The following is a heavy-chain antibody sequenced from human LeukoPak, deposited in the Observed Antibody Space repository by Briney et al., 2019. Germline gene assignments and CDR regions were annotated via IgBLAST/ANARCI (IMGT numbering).Heavy chain of an antibody. V-gene: IGHV3-21*01. Sequence: GGSLRLSCAASGFTFSSYSMNWVRQAPGKGLEWVSSISSSSSYIYYADSVKGRLTISRDNAKNSLYLQMNSLRAEDTAVYYCARDFYSARGAYYDFWSGYPSPYYFDYWGQGTLVTVSS. CDR3: ARDFYSARGAYYDFWSGYPSPYYFDY. CDR2: ISSSSSYI. CDR1: GFTFSSYS. J-gene: IGHJ4*02. D-gene: IGHD3-3*01.